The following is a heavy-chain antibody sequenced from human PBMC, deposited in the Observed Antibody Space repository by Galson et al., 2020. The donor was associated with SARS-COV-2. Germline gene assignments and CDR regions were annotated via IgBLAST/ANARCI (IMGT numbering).Heavy chain of an antibody. CDR1: GFTFSSYA. J-gene: IGHJ6*02. D-gene: IGHD3-10*01. Sequence: GESLKISCAASGFTFSSYAMSWVRQAPGKGLEWVSAISGSGGSTYYADSVKGRFTISRDNSKNTLYLQMNSLRAEDTAVYYCASGEEVRGVFQAYYYGMDVWGQGTTVTVSS. V-gene: IGHV3-23*01. CDR3: ASGEEVRGVFQAYYYGMDV. CDR2: ISGSGGST.